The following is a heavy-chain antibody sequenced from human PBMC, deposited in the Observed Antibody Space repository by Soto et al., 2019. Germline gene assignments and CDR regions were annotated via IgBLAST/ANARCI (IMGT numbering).Heavy chain of an antibody. CDR1: GGSISSGGYS. J-gene: IGHJ3*02. V-gene: IGHV4-30-2*01. Sequence: SETLSLTCAVSGGSISSGGYSWGWIRQPPGKGLEWIGYIYHSGSTYYNPSLKSRVTISVDRSKNQFSLKLSSVTAADAAVYYCARAVVVVVAAGHGDAFDIWGQGTMVTVSS. D-gene: IGHD2-15*01. CDR2: IYHSGST. CDR3: ARAVVVVVAAGHGDAFDI.